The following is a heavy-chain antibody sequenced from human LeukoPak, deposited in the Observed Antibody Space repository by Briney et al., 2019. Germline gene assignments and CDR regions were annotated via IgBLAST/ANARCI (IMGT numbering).Heavy chain of an antibody. D-gene: IGHD3-16*02. Sequence: GSLRLSCAASGFTFSSYWMHWVRQVPGKGLVWVSRINSDGTSTTYADSVKGRFTISRDNSKNTLYLQMNSLRAEDTAVYYCAKDSGSYYDYVWGSYRYVDLFDYWAREPWSPSPQ. CDR2: INSDGTST. J-gene: IGHJ4*02. CDR3: AKDSGSYYDYVWGSYRYVDLFDY. CDR1: GFTFSSYW. V-gene: IGHV3-74*01.